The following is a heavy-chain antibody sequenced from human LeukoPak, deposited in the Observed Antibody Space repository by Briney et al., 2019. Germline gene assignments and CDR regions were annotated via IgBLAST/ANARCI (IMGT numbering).Heavy chain of an antibody. CDR3: AKDRNPIWGGEVDTTPRDGFDI. D-gene: IGHD5-12*01. J-gene: IGHJ3*02. Sequence: PGGSLRLSCAASGFSVRSYAITWVRQAPGKGLEWVSIISGRRGSTYYADSVKGRFTVSRDSSRNTLYLEVNRLRAEDTAVYYCAKDRNPIWGGEVDTTPRDGFDIWGRGTMVTVSS. CDR1: GFSVRSYA. V-gene: IGHV3-23*01. CDR2: ISGRRGST.